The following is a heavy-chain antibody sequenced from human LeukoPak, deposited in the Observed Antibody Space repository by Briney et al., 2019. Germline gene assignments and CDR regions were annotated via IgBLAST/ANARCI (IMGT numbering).Heavy chain of an antibody. CDR1: GGTFSSYA. CDR3: ARGSPVDTFRGYYYMDV. D-gene: IGHD5-18*01. Sequence: ASVKVSCKASGGTFSSYAISWVRQAPGQGLEWMGGIIPIFGTANYAQKFQGRVTITADESTSTAYMELSSLRSEDTAVYYCARGSPVDTFRGYYYMDVWGKGTTVTISS. V-gene: IGHV1-69*13. CDR2: IIPIFGTA. J-gene: IGHJ6*03.